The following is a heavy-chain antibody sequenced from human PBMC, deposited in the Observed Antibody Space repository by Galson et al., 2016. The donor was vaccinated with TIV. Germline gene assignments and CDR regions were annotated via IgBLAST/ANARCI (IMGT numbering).Heavy chain of an antibody. CDR3: SGGGTDYGGSGYLDY. CDR2: ISPSGSRT. V-gene: IGHV1-46*01. CDR1: GNMFTSDY. Sequence: SCKASGNMFTSDYMHWVRQAPGQGLEWMGIISPSGSRTTFAPNFQGRLTMTRDTSTSTVYMDLSSLKSEDTAVYYWSGGGTDYGGSGYLDYWGQGTLVTVSS. J-gene: IGHJ4*02. D-gene: IGHD4-23*01.